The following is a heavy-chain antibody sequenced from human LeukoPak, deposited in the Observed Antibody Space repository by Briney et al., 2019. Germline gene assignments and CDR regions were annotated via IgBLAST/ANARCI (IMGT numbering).Heavy chain of an antibody. CDR1: GDSISSYY. CDR2: IYYSGST. CDR3: ARESRFLEWLPNFFDY. J-gene: IGHJ4*02. V-gene: IGHV4-59*01. D-gene: IGHD3-3*01. Sequence: SETLSLTCTVSGDSISSYYWSWIRQPPGKGLEWIGYIYYSGSTNYNPSLKSRVTISVDTSKNQFSLKLSSVTAADTAVYYCARESRFLEWLPNFFDYWGQGTLVTVSS.